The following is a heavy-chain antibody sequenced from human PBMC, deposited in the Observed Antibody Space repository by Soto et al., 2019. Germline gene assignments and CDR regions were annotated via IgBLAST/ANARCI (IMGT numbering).Heavy chain of an antibody. CDR3: AGLQGGSISLGFYYYVYYGLDV. J-gene: IGHJ6*02. V-gene: IGHV1-18*01. D-gene: IGHD2-15*01. CDR1: GYTFTSYG. Sequence: ASVKVSCKASGYTFTSYGISWVRQAPGQGLEWMGWISAYNGNTNYAQKLQGRVTMTTDTPTSTAYMELRSLRSDDTAENYCAGLQGGSISLGFYYYVYYGLDVWGQGTTVTVSS. CDR2: ISAYNGNT.